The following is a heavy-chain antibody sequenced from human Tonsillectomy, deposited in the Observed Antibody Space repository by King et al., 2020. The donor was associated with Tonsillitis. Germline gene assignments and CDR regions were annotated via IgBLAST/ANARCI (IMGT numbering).Heavy chain of an antibody. CDR2: ISRSGRII. D-gene: IGHD1-26*01. V-gene: IGHV3-48*03. J-gene: IGHJ4*02. CDR3: ARDPIVGANFDY. Sequence: VQLVESGGGLAQPGGSLRLSCAASGFTFSSYEMNWVRQAPGKGLEWVSYISRSGRIIYYADSVKARFTISRDNAKNSLYLQMNSLRAEDTAVYYCARDPIVGANFDYWGQGTLVTVAT. CDR1: GFTFSSYE.